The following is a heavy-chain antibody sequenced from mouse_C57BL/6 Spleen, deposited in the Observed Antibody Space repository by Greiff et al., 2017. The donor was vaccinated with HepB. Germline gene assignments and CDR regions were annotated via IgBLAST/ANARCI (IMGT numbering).Heavy chain of an antibody. Sequence: QVQLQQSGAELVKPGASVKISCKASGYAFSSYWMNWVKQRPGKGLEWIGQIYPGDGDTNYNGKFKGKATLTADKSSSTAYMQLSSLTSEDSAVYFCARGRPTYAMDYWGQGTSVTVSS. CDR2: IYPGDGDT. V-gene: IGHV1-80*01. CDR1: GYAFSSYW. CDR3: ARGRPTYAMDY. J-gene: IGHJ4*01.